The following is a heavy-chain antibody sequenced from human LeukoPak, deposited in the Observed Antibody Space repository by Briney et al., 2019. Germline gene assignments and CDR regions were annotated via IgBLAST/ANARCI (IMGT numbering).Heavy chain of an antibody. CDR1: GYTFTGYY. D-gene: IGHD5-12*01. V-gene: IGHV1-2*06. CDR2: INPNSGGT. J-gene: IGHJ3*02. Sequence: ASVKVSCKASGYTFTGYYMHWVRQAPGQGLEWMGRINPNSGGTNSAQKFQGRVTMTRDTSISTAYMELSRLRSDDTAVYYCARDAYSGYEDDAFDIWGQGTMVTVSS. CDR3: ARDAYSGYEDDAFDI.